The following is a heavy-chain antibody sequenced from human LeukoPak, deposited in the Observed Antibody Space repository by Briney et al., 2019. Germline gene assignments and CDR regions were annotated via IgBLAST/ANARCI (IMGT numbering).Heavy chain of an antibody. D-gene: IGHD3-22*01. V-gene: IGHV3-30*14. CDR3: ARAAGESSGYYTNVNYFDY. J-gene: IGHJ4*02. CDR2: ISYDGSNK. Sequence: SGGSLRLSCAASGFTFSSYAMHWVRQAPGKGLEWVAVISYDGSNKYYADSVKGRFTISRDNSKNTLYLQMNSLRAEDTAVYYCARAAGESSGYYTNVNYFDYWGQGTLVTVSS. CDR1: GFTFSSYA.